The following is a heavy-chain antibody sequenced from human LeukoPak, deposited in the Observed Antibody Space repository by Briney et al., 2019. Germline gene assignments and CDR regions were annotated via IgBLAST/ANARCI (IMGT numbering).Heavy chain of an antibody. CDR3: ANPNYYDSSGYPYYFDY. V-gene: IGHV3-30*18. J-gene: IGHJ4*02. Sequence: PGRSLRLSCAASGFTFSSYGTHWVRQAPGKGLEWVAVISYDGSNKYYADSVKGRFTISRDNSKNTLYLQMNSLRAEDTAVYYCANPNYYDSSGYPYYFDYWGQGTLVTVSS. CDR1: GFTFSSYG. CDR2: ISYDGSNK. D-gene: IGHD3-22*01.